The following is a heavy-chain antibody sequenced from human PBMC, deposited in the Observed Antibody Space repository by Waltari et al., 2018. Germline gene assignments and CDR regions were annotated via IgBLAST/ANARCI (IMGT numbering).Heavy chain of an antibody. D-gene: IGHD4-17*01. Sequence: EVQLVESGGGLVQPGGSLRLSCAASGFTFSSYNMNWVRQAPGKGLELISHISSNRNTVYYADSVRGRFTISRDNGQNSLYLQMNNLSAEDTAIYYCARELRVGWFDPWGQGTLVTVSS. V-gene: IGHV3-48*01. CDR2: ISSNRNTV. J-gene: IGHJ5*02. CDR1: GFTFSSYN. CDR3: ARELRVGWFDP.